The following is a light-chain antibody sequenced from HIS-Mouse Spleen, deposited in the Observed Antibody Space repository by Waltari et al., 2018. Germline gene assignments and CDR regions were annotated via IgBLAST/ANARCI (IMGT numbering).Light chain of an antibody. J-gene: IGLJ1*01. CDR3: CSYAGSYTYV. CDR2: DVS. V-gene: IGLV2-11*01. Sequence: QSALTQPRSVSGSPGQSVTISCTGTSSDVGGYNYVSWYQQHPGNAPKLMIYDVSKRPSGFPDRFSGSKFGNTASLTISGRQAEDEADYYCCSYAGSYTYVFGTGTKVTVL. CDR1: SSDVGGYNY.